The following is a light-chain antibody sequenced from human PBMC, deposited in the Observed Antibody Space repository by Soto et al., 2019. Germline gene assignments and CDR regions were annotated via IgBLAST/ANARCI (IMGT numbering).Light chain of an antibody. Sequence: QSALTQPASVSGSPGQSITISCTGTSSDVGGYNYVSWYQQHPDKAPKLMIYEVSNRPSGVSNRFSGSKSGNTASLTISGLQAEDEADYYCCSYTSSSTLPYVFGTGTKVTVL. CDR1: SSDVGGYNY. J-gene: IGLJ1*01. CDR2: EVS. V-gene: IGLV2-14*01. CDR3: CSYTSSSTLPYV.